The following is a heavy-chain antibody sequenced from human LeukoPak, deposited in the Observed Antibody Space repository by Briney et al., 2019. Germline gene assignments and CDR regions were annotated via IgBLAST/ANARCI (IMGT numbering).Heavy chain of an antibody. CDR3: ARYDRGGFYRNFDY. D-gene: IGHD3-22*01. Sequence: SETLSLTCTVSSGSISSSSYYWGWIRQPPGKGLEWIGNIYYSGSTYYNPSLKSRVTISVDTSQSQFSLRLSSVTAADTAVYYCARYDRGGFYRNFDYWGQGTLVTVSS. CDR1: SGSISSSSYY. CDR2: IYYSGST. V-gene: IGHV4-39*01. J-gene: IGHJ4*02.